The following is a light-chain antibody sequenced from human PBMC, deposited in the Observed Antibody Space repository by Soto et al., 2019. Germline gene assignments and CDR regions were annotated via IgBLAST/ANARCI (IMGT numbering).Light chain of an antibody. CDR1: QSVSSSY. CDR3: QQYGSSGWT. CDR2: GAS. Sequence: EIVLTQSPGTLSLSPGERATLSCRASQSVSSSYLAWYQQKPGQAPRLLIYGASSRATGIPDRFSGSGSGTDFTLTISRLEPEDCAVYYCQQYGSSGWTFGQGTKVEMK. J-gene: IGKJ1*01. V-gene: IGKV3-20*01.